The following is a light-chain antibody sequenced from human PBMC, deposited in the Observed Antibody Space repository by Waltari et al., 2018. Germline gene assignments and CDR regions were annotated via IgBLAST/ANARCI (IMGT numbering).Light chain of an antibody. CDR1: TSNIGRNY. V-gene: IGLV1-47*01. CDR3: ATWDGSLTAWV. J-gene: IGLJ3*02. CDR2: RNN. Sequence: QSVLTQPPSASGTPGQRVTISCSGGTSNIGRNYVYWYQQFPGTAPKLLVYRNNERPSGVPARIAVSKSGPSASLAISGLRSEDEADYYCATWDGSLTAWVFGGGTKLTVL.